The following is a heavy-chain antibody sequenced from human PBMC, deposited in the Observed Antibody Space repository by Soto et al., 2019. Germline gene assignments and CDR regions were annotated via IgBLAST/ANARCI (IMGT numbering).Heavy chain of an antibody. J-gene: IGHJ6*02. CDR2: IRSNADGGTV. CDR1: GFTFSKAW. D-gene: IGHD3-10*01. Sequence: DVQLVESGGGLVKPGGSLRLSCRTSGFTFSKAWMRWVRQAPGKGLEWVGRIRSNADGGTVEYAAPVKGRFIISRDDSTNTLYLQMNSLDREDTGVYYCTAAGVRGVVMSAMDVWGQGTAVTVSS. CDR3: TAAGVRGVVMSAMDV. V-gene: IGHV3-15*01.